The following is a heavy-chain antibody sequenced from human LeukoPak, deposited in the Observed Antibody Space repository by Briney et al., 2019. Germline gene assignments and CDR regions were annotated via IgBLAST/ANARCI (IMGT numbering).Heavy chain of an antibody. Sequence: ASVRVSCKASGYTFASYDINWVRQATGQGLEWMGWMNPNSGNTGYAQKFQGRVTMTRNTSISTAYMELSSLRSEDTAVYYCARLGSSGYCPIYYCYGMDVWGQGTTVTVSS. CDR1: GYTFASYD. CDR3: ARLGSSGYCPIYYCYGMDV. J-gene: IGHJ6*02. D-gene: IGHD3-22*01. CDR2: MNPNSGNT. V-gene: IGHV1-8*01.